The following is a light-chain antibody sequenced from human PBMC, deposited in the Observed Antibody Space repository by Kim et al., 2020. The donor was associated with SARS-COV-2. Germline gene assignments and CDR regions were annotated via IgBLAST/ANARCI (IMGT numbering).Light chain of an antibody. CDR1: SGSIHDNY. J-gene: IGLJ2*01. V-gene: IGLV6-57*03. CDR3: QSYNRDNVI. CDR2: EDD. Sequence: GKSVTSSCTRSSGSIHDNYVQWYQQRPGGVPTTVIYEDDQRPSGVSDRFSGSIDNSSNSASLTISGLRTEDEADYYCQSYNRDNVIFGGGTQLTVL.